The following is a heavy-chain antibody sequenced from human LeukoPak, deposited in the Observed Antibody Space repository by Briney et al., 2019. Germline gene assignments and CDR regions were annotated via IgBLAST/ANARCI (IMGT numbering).Heavy chain of an antibody. J-gene: IGHJ4*02. CDR1: GYIFNNYW. Sequence: GESLKISCKGSGYIFNNYWIGWVRQMSGKGLEWMGIIYPGDSDTRYSPSFQGQVTISADKSINTAYLQWSSLKASDTAMYYCARQYSRSSPFDYWGQGTLVTVSS. CDR3: ARQYSRSSPFDY. CDR2: IYPGDSDT. V-gene: IGHV5-51*01. D-gene: IGHD6-6*01.